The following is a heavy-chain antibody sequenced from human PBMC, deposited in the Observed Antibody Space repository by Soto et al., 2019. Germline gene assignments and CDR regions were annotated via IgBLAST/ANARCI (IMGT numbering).Heavy chain of an antibody. CDR3: ARGIKLSLKWLLGYYGMDV. J-gene: IGHJ6*02. CDR1: GYTFTSYD. D-gene: IGHD3-3*01. Sequence: ASVKVSCKASGYTFTSYDINWVRQATGQGLEWMGWMNPNSGNTGYAQKFQGRVTMTRNTSISTAYMELSSLRSEDTAVYYCARGIKLSLKWLLGYYGMDVWGQGTTVTVSS. V-gene: IGHV1-8*01. CDR2: MNPNSGNT.